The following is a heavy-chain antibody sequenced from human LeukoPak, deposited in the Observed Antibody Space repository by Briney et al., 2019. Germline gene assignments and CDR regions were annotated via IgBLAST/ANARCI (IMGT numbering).Heavy chain of an antibody. J-gene: IGHJ3*02. CDR2: ISYDGSNK. V-gene: IGHV3-30*03. CDR1: GVTFSTYA. D-gene: IGHD4-23*01. CDR3: AARDYGGNSGI. Sequence: PGGSLRLSCTASGVTFSTYAMHWVRQAPGKGLEWVAVISYDGSNKYYADSVKGRFTISRDNSKNTLHLRMNSLRAEDTAVYYCAARDYGGNSGIWGQGTMVTVSS.